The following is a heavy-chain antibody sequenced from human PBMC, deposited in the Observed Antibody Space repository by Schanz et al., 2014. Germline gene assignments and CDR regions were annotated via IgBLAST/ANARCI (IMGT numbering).Heavy chain of an antibody. CDR3: ARRPPYFYYGLDV. CDR2: INHSGST. J-gene: IGHJ6*02. Sequence: QVQLQQWGAGLLKPSETLSLTCAVYGGSFSGYYWSWIRQPPGKGLEWIGEINHSGSTNYNPSLKSRITISVDTSKTQFSLKLSSVTAADTAVYYCARRPPYFYYGLDVWGQGTTVTVSS. CDR1: GGSFSGYY. V-gene: IGHV4-34*01.